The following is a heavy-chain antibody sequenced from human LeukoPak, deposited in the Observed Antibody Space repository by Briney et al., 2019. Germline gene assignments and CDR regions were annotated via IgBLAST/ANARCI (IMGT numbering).Heavy chain of an antibody. V-gene: IGHV4-34*01. CDR3: ARGSRVGELLNIDY. CDR1: GGSFSGYY. J-gene: IGHJ4*02. D-gene: IGHD3-10*01. CDR2: INHSGST. Sequence: SETLSLTCAVYGGSFSGYYWSWIRQPPGKGLERIGEINHSGSTNYTPSLTSRATLSVDKTKNQFTLMLNSVLAAVTAVSYCARGSRVGELLNIDYWGQGTLVTVSS.